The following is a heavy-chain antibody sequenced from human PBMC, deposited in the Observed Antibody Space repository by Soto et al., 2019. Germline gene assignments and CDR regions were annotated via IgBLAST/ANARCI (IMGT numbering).Heavy chain of an antibody. CDR3: ARDLHGDYEPFDY. J-gene: IGHJ4*02. V-gene: IGHV1-69*04. CDR1: GGTFSSYT. Sequence: SVKVSCKASGGTFSSYTISWVRQAPGQGLEWMGRIIPILGIANYAQKFQGRVTITADKSTSTAYMELSSLRSEDTAVYYCARDLHGDYEPFDYWGQGTLVTVSS. CDR2: IIPILGIA. D-gene: IGHD4-17*01.